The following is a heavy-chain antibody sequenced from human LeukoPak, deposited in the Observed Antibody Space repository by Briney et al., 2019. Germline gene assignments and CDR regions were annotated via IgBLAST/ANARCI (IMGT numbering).Heavy chain of an antibody. J-gene: IGHJ4*02. CDR1: GFTFSSYW. CDR3: ARGGETISPDY. V-gene: IGHV3-74*01. Sequence: GRSLRLSWAASGFTFSSYWMHWVRQPQRDWLVWVSRINTDGSSTSYADSVKGRFTISRDNAKNTLYLQMNSLRAEDTAVYYCARGGETISPDYWGQGTLVTVSS. D-gene: IGHD3-10*01. CDR2: INTDGSST.